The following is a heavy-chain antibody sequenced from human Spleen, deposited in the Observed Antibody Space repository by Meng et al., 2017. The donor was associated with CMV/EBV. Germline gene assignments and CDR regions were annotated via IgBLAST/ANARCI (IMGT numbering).Heavy chain of an antibody. D-gene: IGHD3-22*01. J-gene: IGHJ3*01. Sequence: SETLSLTCRVSGGSISSSNYYWGWIRQPPGKGLEWIGIIYYSGTTYYNPSLKSRVSMAVDTSENQFSLMLKSVTAADTAVYYCAKPPKPRRDVSSGYYWAAFDVWGQGTMVTVSS. CDR1: GGSISSSNYY. CDR2: IYYSGTT. CDR3: AKPPKPRRDVSSGYYWAAFDV. V-gene: IGHV4-39*01.